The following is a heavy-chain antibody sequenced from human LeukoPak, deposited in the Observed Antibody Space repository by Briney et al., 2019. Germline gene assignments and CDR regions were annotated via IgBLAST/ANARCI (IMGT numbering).Heavy chain of an antibody. CDR2: ISAYNGNT. CDR3: ARDLSKVATYYYDSSGYYQFDY. Sequence: ASVKVSCKASGYTFTSYGISWVRQAPGQGLEWMGWISAYNGNTNYAQKLQGRVTMTTDTSTSTAYMELRSLRSDDTDVYYCARDLSKVATYYYDSSGYYQFDYWGQGTLVTVSS. D-gene: IGHD3-22*01. CDR1: GYTFTSYG. J-gene: IGHJ4*02. V-gene: IGHV1-18*01.